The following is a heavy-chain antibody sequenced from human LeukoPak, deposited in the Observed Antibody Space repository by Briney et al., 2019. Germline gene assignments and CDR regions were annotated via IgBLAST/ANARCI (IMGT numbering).Heavy chain of an antibody. D-gene: IGHD2-2*01. CDR3: ARHIVVVPAAQHFDY. CDR1: GGSISSCY. V-gene: IGHV4-59*08. J-gene: IGHJ4*02. CDR2: IYYSGST. Sequence: SETLCLTCTVSGGSISSCYWSRIRQPPGKGLEWIGYIYYSGSTNYNPSLKSRVTISVDTSKNQFSLKLSSVTAADTAVYYCARHIVVVPAAQHFDYWGQGTLATVSS.